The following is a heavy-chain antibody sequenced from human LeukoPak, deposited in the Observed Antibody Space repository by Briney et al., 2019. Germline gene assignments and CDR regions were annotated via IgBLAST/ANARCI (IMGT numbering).Heavy chain of an antibody. CDR2: IYSGGST. CDR3: ARDRRERGFDY. J-gene: IGHJ4*02. D-gene: IGHD1-26*01. CDR1: GFTVSSNY. Sequence: PGGSLRLSCAASGFTVSSNYVSWVRQAPGKGLEWVSVIYSGGSTYYADSVKGRFTISRDNSKNTLYLQMNSLRAEDTAVYYCARDRRERGFDYWGQGTLVTVSS. V-gene: IGHV3-53*01.